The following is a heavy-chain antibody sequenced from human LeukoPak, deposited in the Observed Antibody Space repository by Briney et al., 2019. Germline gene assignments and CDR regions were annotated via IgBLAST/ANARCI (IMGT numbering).Heavy chain of an antibody. CDR3: ARLQLEYYYDSSGYYDY. CDR1: GGSFSGYY. D-gene: IGHD3-22*01. CDR2: INHSGST. Sequence: RPSETLSLTCAVYGGSFSGYYWSWIRQPPGKGLEWIGEINHSGSTNYNPSLKSRVTISVDTSKNQFSLKLSSVTAADTAVYYRARLQLEYYYDSSGYYDYWGQGTLVTVSS. J-gene: IGHJ4*02. V-gene: IGHV4-34*01.